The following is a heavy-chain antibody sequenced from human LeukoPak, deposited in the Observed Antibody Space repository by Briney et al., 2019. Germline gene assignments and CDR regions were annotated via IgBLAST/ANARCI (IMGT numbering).Heavy chain of an antibody. Sequence: SETLSLTCTVSGYSISSGYYWGWIRQPPGKGLEWIGIIYHGGTTYYNPSLKSRVTISVDTSNNQFSLRLTSVTAADTAVYYCARSSLFGSSWTYYYYYGMDVWGQGTTVTVSS. D-gene: IGHD6-13*01. CDR3: ARSSLFGSSWTYYYYYGMDV. J-gene: IGHJ6*02. CDR1: GYSISSGYY. V-gene: IGHV4-38-2*02. CDR2: IYHGGTT.